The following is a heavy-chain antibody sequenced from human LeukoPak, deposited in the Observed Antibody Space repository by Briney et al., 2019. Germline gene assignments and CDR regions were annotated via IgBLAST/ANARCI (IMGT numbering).Heavy chain of an antibody. CDR2: ISNSGSTI. Sequence: GGSLRLSCAASGFTFSSYEMNWVRQAPGKGLEWVSYISNSGSTIYYADSVKGRFTISRDNAKNSLYLQMRSLRGEDTAVYFCARDRSYYKYLEYWGQGTQVTVSS. D-gene: IGHD3-10*01. CDR3: ARDRSYYKYLEY. V-gene: IGHV3-48*03. CDR1: GFTFSSYE. J-gene: IGHJ4*02.